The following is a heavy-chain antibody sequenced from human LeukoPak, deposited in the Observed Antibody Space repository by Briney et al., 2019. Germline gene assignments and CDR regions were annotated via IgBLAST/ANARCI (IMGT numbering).Heavy chain of an antibody. D-gene: IGHD2-21*01. CDR3: AKEPLYYY. CDR1: SGSINTSNYY. J-gene: IGHJ4*02. CDR2: IFYRGGT. Sequence: SETLSLTCTVSSGSINTSNYYWGWIRPPPGKGLEWIGNIFYRGGTYYRPSLKSRVTISLDTSRNQFSLNLNSVTAADTAVYYCAKEPLYYYWGKGTLVTVSS. V-gene: IGHV4-39*07.